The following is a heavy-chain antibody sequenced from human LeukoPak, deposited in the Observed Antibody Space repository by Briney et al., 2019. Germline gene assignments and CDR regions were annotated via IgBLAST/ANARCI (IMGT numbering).Heavy chain of an antibody. CDR3: ARLPSGYSGYPYSDY. V-gene: IGHV5-10-1*01. CDR1: GYRFISYW. J-gene: IGHJ4*02. D-gene: IGHD5-12*01. Sequence: GESLKVSCKGSGYRFISYWITWVRQMPGKGLEWMGRIDPTDSYTTYSPSFQGHVTISADKSISTAYLQWNSLKASDTAMYYCARLPSGYSGYPYSDYWGQGTLVTVSS. CDR2: IDPTDSYT.